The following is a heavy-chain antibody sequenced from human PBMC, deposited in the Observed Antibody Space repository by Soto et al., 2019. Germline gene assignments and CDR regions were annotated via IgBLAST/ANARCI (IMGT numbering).Heavy chain of an antibody. CDR3: AGDHGRDYYYYYMDV. Sequence: SETLSLTCTVSGGSISSGGYYWSWIRQRPGKGLEWIGYIYYSGSTYYNPSLKSRVTISVDTSKNQFSLKLSSVTAADTAVYYFAGDHGRDYYYYYMDVWGKGTTLTVSS. CDR2: IYYSGST. V-gene: IGHV4-31*03. D-gene: IGHD1-26*01. J-gene: IGHJ6*03. CDR1: GGSISSGGYY.